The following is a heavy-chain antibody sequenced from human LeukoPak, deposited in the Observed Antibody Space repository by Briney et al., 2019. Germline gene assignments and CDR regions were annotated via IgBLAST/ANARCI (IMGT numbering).Heavy chain of an antibody. D-gene: IGHD2-2*01. Sequence: SQTLSLTCAISGDSVSSNSAAWNWIRQSPSRGLEWLGRTYYRSKWYNDYAVSVKSRITINPDTSKNQFSLQLNSVTPEVTAVYYCARDLSPYCSSTSCYSDAFDIWGQGTMVTVSS. V-gene: IGHV6-1*01. J-gene: IGHJ3*02. CDR1: GDSVSSNSAA. CDR3: ARDLSPYCSSTSCYSDAFDI. CDR2: TYYRSKWYN.